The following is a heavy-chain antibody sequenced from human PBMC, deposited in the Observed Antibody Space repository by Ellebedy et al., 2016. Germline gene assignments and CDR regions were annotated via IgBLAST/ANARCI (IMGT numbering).Heavy chain of an antibody. V-gene: IGHV1-18*01. CDR3: ARLPIGGLAVAGTFDC. CDR2: ISTYNGNT. D-gene: IGHD6-19*01. CDR1: GYTFTSYG. Sequence: ASVKVSCXASGYTFTSYGIGWVRQAPGQGLEWMGWISTYNGNTNYAKKLQGRVTMTTDTSTSTAYMELRSLRSDDTAVYYCARLPIGGLAVAGTFDCWGQGTLVTVSS. J-gene: IGHJ4*02.